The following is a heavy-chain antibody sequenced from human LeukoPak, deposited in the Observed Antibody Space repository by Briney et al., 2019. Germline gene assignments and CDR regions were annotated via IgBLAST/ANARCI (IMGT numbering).Heavy chain of an antibody. CDR2: ISSSGSTI. D-gene: IGHD6-19*01. Sequence: GGSLRLSCAASGFTFSDYYMSWIRQAPGKGLEWVSYISSSGSTIYYADSVKGRFTISRDNAKNSLYLQMNSLRAEDTAVYYCARENSSGWYRGRYFDYWGQGTLVTVSS. CDR1: GFTFSDYY. J-gene: IGHJ4*02. CDR3: ARENSSGWYRGRYFDY. V-gene: IGHV3-11*01.